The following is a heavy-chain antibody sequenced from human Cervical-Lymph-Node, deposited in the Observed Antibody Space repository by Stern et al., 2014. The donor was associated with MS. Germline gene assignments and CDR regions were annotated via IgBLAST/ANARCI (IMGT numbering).Heavy chain of an antibody. CDR1: GFSLSTGGMC. J-gene: IGHJ4*02. CDR3: ARIVAGTSFDY. Sequence: QVTLRESGPALVKPTQTLTLTCTFSGFSLSTGGMCVSWIRQPPGKAPEWLALIDGDGDKDYSTSLKTRLTISKTTSRNQVVLTMTNMDPVDTATYYCARIVAGTSFDYWGPGTLVTVSS. D-gene: IGHD6-19*01. CDR2: IDGDGDK. V-gene: IGHV2-70*01.